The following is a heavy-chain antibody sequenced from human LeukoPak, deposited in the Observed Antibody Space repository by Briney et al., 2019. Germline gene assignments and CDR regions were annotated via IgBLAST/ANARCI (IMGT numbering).Heavy chain of an antibody. CDR1: GFTFSSFG. J-gene: IGHJ4*02. CDR3: ARGFLDFDS. Sequence: PGGSLRLSCVASGFTFSSFGMHWVRQAPGKGLEWVALIWYDGSNTYYADPVKGRFTISRDDSKNTVYLQMNSLRAEDTALYYCARGFLDFDSWGQGTLVIVSS. V-gene: IGHV3-33*01. CDR2: IWYDGSNT. D-gene: IGHD3-3*01.